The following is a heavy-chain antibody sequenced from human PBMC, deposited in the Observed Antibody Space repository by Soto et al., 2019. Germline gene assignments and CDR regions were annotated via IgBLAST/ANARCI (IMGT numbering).Heavy chain of an antibody. Sequence: ASVKVSCKASGYTFTSYAMHWVRQAPGQRLEWMGWINAYNGNTNYAQKLQGRVTMTTDTSTSAAYMELRSLRSDDTAVYYCARHLLWFGEFYDYWGQGTLVTVSS. CDR2: INAYNGNT. V-gene: IGHV1-18*01. CDR1: GYTFTSYA. D-gene: IGHD3-10*01. J-gene: IGHJ4*02. CDR3: ARHLLWFGEFYDY.